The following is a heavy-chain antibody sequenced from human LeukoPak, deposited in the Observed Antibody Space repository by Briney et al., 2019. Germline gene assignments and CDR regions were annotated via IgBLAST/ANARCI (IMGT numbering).Heavy chain of an antibody. CDR2: FSSGGNTE. CDR1: GFTFSSYN. Sequence: GGSLRLSCAASGFTFSSYNMNWVRQTPGRGLEWVSHFSSGGNTEYYADSVRGRFSMSRDNAKNSLYLEMNSLRAEDTAVYYCARDTVNGPFVISLDYWGQGALVTVSS. D-gene: IGHD2-8*01. CDR3: ARDTVNGPFVISLDY. V-gene: IGHV3-48*04. J-gene: IGHJ4*02.